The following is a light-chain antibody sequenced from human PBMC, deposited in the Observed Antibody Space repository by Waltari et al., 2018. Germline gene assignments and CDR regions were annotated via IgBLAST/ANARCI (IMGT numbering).Light chain of an antibody. CDR1: SRDVGGYGQ. CDR3: SSFTYTTTLV. Sequence: QYALTQPASVSGSLGQSITISCTGTSRDVGGYGQVSWYQQHPGKAPELIIYEVSKRPSGVSDRFSGSKSGNTASLTISGLQADDEADFYCSSFTYTTTLVFGGGTKLTVL. J-gene: IGLJ3*02. CDR2: EVS. V-gene: IGLV2-14*01.